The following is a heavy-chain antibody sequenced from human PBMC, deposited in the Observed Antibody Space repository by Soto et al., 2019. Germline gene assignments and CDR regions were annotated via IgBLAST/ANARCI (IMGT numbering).Heavy chain of an antibody. CDR1: GFTFSSYG. Sequence: QVQLVESGGGVVQPGRSLRLSCAASGFTFSSYGMHWVRQAPGKGQEWVAVISYDGSNKYYADSVKGRFTISRDNSKNTLYLQMNSLRAEDTAVYYCATDPTYYYDSSGYYYFQHWGQGTLVTVSS. CDR3: ATDPTYYYDSSGYYYFQH. D-gene: IGHD3-22*01. J-gene: IGHJ1*01. CDR2: ISYDGSNK. V-gene: IGHV3-30*03.